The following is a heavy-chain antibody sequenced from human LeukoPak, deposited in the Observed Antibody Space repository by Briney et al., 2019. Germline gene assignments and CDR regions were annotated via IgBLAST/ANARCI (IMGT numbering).Heavy chain of an antibody. J-gene: IGHJ4*02. CDR3: ARDHLAGWALEY. CDR1: GFTFPTYS. Sequence: GGSLRLSCAAAGFTFPTYSMNWVRQAPGKGLEWLASIKNDGSDIYYEDSVKGRFTISRDNAKNSLYLQLNSLRAEDTAVYFCARDHLAGWALEYWGQGTLVTVSS. V-gene: IGHV3-7*01. D-gene: IGHD6-19*01. CDR2: IKNDGSDI.